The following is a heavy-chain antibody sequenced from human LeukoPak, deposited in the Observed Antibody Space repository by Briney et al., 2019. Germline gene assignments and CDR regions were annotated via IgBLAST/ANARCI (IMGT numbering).Heavy chain of an antibody. CDR3: AKSSSGWYRRGHYDY. D-gene: IGHD6-19*01. CDR1: GFTFSSYA. J-gene: IGHJ4*02. V-gene: IGHV3-23*01. CDR2: ISGSGGST. Sequence: GGSLRLSCAASGFTFSSYAMSWVRQAPGKGLGWVSAISGSGGSTYYADSVKGRFTISRDNSKNTLYLQMNSLRAEDTAVYYCAKSSSGWYRRGHYDYWGQGTLVTVSS.